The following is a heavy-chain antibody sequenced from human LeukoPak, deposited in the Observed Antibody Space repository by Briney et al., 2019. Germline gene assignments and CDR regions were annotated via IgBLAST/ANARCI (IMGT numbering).Heavy chain of an antibody. Sequence: ASVKVSCKVSGYTFTELSIHWLRQAPGKGLEWMGGFDPEDGETIYAQKFQGRVTMTEDTSTDTAYMELSSLRSEDTAVYYCATNLATVVTPAYYWGQGTLVTVSS. J-gene: IGHJ4*02. CDR1: GYTFTELS. V-gene: IGHV1-24*01. D-gene: IGHD4-23*01. CDR2: FDPEDGET. CDR3: ATNLATVVTPAYY.